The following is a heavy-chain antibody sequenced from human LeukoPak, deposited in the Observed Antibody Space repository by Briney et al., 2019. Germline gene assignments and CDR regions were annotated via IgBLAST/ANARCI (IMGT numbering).Heavy chain of an antibody. CDR2: IYYSGNT. J-gene: IGHJ4*02. Sequence: SETLSLTCTVSGGSISSYYWSWIRQPPGKGLEWIGYIYYSGNTNYNPPLKSRVTISVDTSKNQFSLKLSSVTAADTAVYYCARYYCSSTICSHFDYWGQGTLVTVSS. CDR1: GGSISSYY. CDR3: ARYYCSSTICSHFDY. D-gene: IGHD2-2*01. V-gene: IGHV4-59*01.